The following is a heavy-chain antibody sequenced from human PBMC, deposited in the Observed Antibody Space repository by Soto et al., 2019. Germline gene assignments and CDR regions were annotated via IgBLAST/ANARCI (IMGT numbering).Heavy chain of an antibody. J-gene: IGHJ4*02. V-gene: IGHV1-3*04. D-gene: IGHD2-2*01. CDR3: ARVQGARSIVPADLDY. CDR2: INNGNGNT. CDR1: GYTFTSYG. Sequence: ASVKVSCKASGYTFTSYGISWVRQAPGQRLEWMGWINNGNGNTKYSQKFQGRVTITRDTSASTAYMELSSLRSEDTAVYYCARVQGARSIVPADLDYWGQGTLVTVSS.